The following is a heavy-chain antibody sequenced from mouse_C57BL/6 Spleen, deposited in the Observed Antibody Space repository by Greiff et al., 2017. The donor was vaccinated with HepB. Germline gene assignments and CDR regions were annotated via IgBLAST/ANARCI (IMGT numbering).Heavy chain of an antibody. V-gene: IGHV6-3*01. D-gene: IGHD2-4*01. Sequence: EVQLVESGGGLVQPGGSIKLSCVASGFTFSNYWMNWVRQSPEKGLEWVAQIRLKSDNYATHYAESVKGRFTISRDDSKSSVYLQMNNLRAEDTGIYYCAPIYYDYGAWFAYWGQGTLVTVSA. CDR2: IRLKSDNYAT. CDR1: GFTFSNYW. CDR3: APIYYDYGAWFAY. J-gene: IGHJ3*01.